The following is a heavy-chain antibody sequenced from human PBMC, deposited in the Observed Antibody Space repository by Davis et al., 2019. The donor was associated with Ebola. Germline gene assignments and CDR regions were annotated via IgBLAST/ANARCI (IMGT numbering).Heavy chain of an antibody. D-gene: IGHD3-3*01. J-gene: IGHJ4*02. V-gene: IGHV4-34*01. CDR1: GGSFSDYY. CDR3: ARGPLQTDLRFLVTRCFDY. CDR2: INDSGNT. Sequence: MPSETLSLTCAVYGGSFSDYYWSWIRQPPGKGLEWIGEINDSGNTNYNPSLKSRVTISVDTSKNQFSLKLSSVTAADTAVYYCARGPLQTDLRFLVTRCFDYWGQGTLVTVSS.